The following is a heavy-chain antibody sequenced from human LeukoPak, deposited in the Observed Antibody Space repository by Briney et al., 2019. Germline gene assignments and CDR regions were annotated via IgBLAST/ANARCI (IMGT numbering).Heavy chain of an antibody. CDR2: IYPGDSNT. V-gene: IGHV5-51*01. J-gene: IGHJ4*02. CDR1: GYSFTTYW. CDR3: TRQSIFGVVLGY. D-gene: IGHD3-3*01. Sequence: GESLKMSCKGSGYSFTTYWIGWVRQMPGKGLECMGIIYPGDSNTRYSPSFQGQVTISADKSISTAYLQWSSLKASDTAMYYCTRQSIFGVVLGYWGQGTLVTVSS.